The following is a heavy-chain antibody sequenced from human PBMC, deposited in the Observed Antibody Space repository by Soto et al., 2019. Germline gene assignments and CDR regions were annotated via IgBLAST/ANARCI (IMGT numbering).Heavy chain of an antibody. CDR2: ISYSGST. CDR1: GGSISSSSYY. V-gene: IGHV4-39*01. Sequence: QLQLQESGPGLVKPPETLSLTCTVSGGSISSSSYYWGWFRQPPGKGLEWIGSISYSGSTYFNPSLKSRVTISVDTSKNQFSLKLSSVTAADTAVYYCARNRGATPYDASDLWGQGTMVTVSS. J-gene: IGHJ3*01. D-gene: IGHD1-26*01. CDR3: ARNRGATPYDASDL.